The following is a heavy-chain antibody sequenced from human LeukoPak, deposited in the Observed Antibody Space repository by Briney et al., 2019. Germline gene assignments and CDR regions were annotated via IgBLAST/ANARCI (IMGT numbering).Heavy chain of an antibody. CDR3: ESYMLLMGEYYFDY. D-gene: IGHD3-16*01. CDR1: GFTFSSYE. V-gene: IGHV3-21*01. Sequence: GGSLRLSCAASGFTFSSYEMNWVRQAPGKGLEWVSSISSSSSYIYYADSVKGRFTISRDNAKNSLYLQMNSLRAEDTAVYYCESYMLLMGEYYFDYWGQGTLVTVSS. J-gene: IGHJ4*02. CDR2: ISSSSSYI.